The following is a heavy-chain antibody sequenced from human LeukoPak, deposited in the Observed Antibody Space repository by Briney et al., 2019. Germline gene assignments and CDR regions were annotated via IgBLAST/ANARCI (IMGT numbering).Heavy chain of an antibody. CDR3: ARENSTTVTLEPFDY. Sequence: SETLSLTCTVSGASISSYSWSWIRQPAGKGLEWIGRIYTSGNTDYNPSLKSRVTMSLDTSKNQFSLKLSSVTAADTAVYYCARENSTTVTLEPFDYWGQGTLVTVSS. CDR2: IYTSGNT. V-gene: IGHV4-4*07. CDR1: GASISSYS. D-gene: IGHD4-11*01. J-gene: IGHJ4*02.